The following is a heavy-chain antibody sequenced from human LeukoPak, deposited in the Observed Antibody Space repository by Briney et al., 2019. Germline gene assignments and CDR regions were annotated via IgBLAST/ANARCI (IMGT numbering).Heavy chain of an antibody. CDR3: ARDQGSGWLFDY. D-gene: IGHD6-19*01. V-gene: IGHV3-48*03. CDR1: GFTFSSYE. CDR2: ISSSGSTI. Sequence: PGGSLRLSCAASGFTFSSYEMNWVRQAPGKGLEWVSYISSSGSTIYYADSVKGRFTISRDNAKNSLYLQMNSLRAEDTAVYYCARDQGSGWLFDYRGQGTLVTDSS. J-gene: IGHJ4*02.